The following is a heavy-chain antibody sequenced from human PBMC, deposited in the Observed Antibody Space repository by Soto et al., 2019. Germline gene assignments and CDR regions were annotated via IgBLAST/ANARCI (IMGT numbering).Heavy chain of an antibody. V-gene: IGHV3-11*04. J-gene: IGHJ4*02. CDR1: GFRFSNYY. CDR2: ISSGGGSK. Sequence: GGSLRLSCAASGFRFSNYYMAWIRQAPGKGLEWVSYISSGGGSKYYADSVKGRFTIYRDNAKNSLYLQMNSLRAEDTAVYYCARGGGGPPYFDYWGPGTLVTVSS. CDR3: ARGGGGPPYFDY. D-gene: IGHD3-16*01.